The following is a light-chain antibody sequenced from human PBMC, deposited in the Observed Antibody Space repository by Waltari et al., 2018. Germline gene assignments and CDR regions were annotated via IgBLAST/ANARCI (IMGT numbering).Light chain of an antibody. Sequence: DIQMTQSPSSLSASVGDRVTITCQASQDISNYLNWYQQKPGKAPKLLIYDASNLETGVTSRFSGSGSGTDFTFTISSLQPEDIATYYCQQYDNPLFTFGPGTKVDIK. CDR1: QDISNY. J-gene: IGKJ3*01. CDR2: DAS. V-gene: IGKV1-33*01. CDR3: QQYDNPLFT.